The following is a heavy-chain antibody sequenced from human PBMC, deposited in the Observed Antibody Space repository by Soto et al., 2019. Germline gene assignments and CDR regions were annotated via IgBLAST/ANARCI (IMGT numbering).Heavy chain of an antibody. J-gene: IGHJ6*02. CDR1: GGTFSSYA. V-gene: IGHV1-69*13. CDR2: FIPIFGTA. CDR3: ARASTDFWSGSRPDDYYYYGMDV. Sequence: SVKVSCKASGGTFSSYAISWVRQAPGQGLEWMGGFIPIFGTANYAQKFQGRVTITADESTSTAYMELSSLRSEDTAVYYCARASTDFWSGSRPDDYYYYGMDVWGQGTTVTVSS. D-gene: IGHD3-3*01.